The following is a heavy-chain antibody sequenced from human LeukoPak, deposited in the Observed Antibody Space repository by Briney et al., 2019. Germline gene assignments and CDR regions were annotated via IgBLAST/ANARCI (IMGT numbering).Heavy chain of an antibody. CDR2: VNHSGRT. Sequence: SETLSLTCTVSGGSISSSSYYWGWIRQPPGKGLEWIGEVNHSGRTNYNPSLKSRVTMSVDTSKNQFSLNLTSVTAADTAVYYCARRTTLASDIWGQGTMVAVSS. V-gene: IGHV4-39*07. D-gene: IGHD1-1*01. J-gene: IGHJ3*02. CDR3: ARRTTLASDI. CDR1: GGSISSSSYY.